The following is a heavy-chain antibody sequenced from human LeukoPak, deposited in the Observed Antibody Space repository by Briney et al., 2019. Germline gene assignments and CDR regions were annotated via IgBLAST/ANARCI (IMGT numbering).Heavy chain of an antibody. V-gene: IGHV1-8*01. Sequence: ASVKVSCKASGYTFSNFDINWVRQAPGQGPEWMGWMNPVTGNAGSAQKFQGRVTLTRDMSISTAYMELSSLTFDDTAFYYCARAPMGTAALYWGQGTLITVSS. CDR1: GYTFSNFD. J-gene: IGHJ4*02. D-gene: IGHD2-2*01. CDR3: ARAPMGTAALY. CDR2: MNPVTGNA.